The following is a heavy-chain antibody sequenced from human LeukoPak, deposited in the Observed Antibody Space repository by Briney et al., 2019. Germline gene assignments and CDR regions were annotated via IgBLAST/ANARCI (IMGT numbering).Heavy chain of an antibody. CDR2: IWYDGSNK. D-gene: IGHD1-26*01. CDR3: ARDRAGATTRAFDY. V-gene: IGHV3-33*01. CDR1: GFTFSSYG. Sequence: QPGGSLRLSCAASGFTFSSYGMHWVRQAPGKGLEWVAVIWYDGSNKYYADSVKGRFTISRDNSKNTLYLQMNSLRAEDTAVYYCARDRAGATTRAFDYWGQGTLVTVSS. J-gene: IGHJ4*02.